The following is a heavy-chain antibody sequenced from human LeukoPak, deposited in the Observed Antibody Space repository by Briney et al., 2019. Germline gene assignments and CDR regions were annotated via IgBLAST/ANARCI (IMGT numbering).Heavy chain of an antibody. CDR2: INPNSGGT. CDR3: ARDLLHRGYAFDI. V-gene: IGHV1-2*02. D-gene: IGHD3-22*01. CDR1: GHIFSDFY. Sequence: ASVKVSCKASGHIFSDFYIHWVRQAPGQGLEWMGWINPNSGGTSYAQKFQGRVSMTRDTSITTAYMELSRLRSDDTAVYYCARDLLHRGYAFDIWGPGKMVTVSS. J-gene: IGHJ3*02.